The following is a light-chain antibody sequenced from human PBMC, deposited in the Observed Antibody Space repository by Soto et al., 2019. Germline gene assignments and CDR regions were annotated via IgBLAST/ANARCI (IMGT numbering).Light chain of an antibody. CDR3: QCYDVSLSAYV. Sequence: QSVLTQPPSVSGAPGQRVTISCTGSSSNIGTQYDVHWYQHLPGTVPKLLVSGDSNRPSGVPDRFSGSKSGTSAFLVITGLQAEDEADYYCQCYDVSLSAYVFGAGTKVTVL. CDR1: SSNIGTQYD. J-gene: IGLJ1*01. CDR2: GDS. V-gene: IGLV1-40*01.